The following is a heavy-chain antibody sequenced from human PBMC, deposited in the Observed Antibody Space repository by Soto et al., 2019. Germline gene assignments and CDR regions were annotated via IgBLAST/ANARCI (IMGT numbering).Heavy chain of an antibody. CDR3: ARVGHITNYGMAV. V-gene: IGHV1-69*01. CDR2: IIPFFGTS. Sequence: QVQLVQSGAEVKKPGSSVKVSCEASGGTFSSYPINWVRQAAGQGLEWMGGIIPFFGTSNYAQKFQGSGTITADDSTSTAYMELRSLRSEDTAVYYCARVGHITNYGMAVWGQGTTVTVS. D-gene: IGHD1-26*01. J-gene: IGHJ6*02. CDR1: GGTFSSYP.